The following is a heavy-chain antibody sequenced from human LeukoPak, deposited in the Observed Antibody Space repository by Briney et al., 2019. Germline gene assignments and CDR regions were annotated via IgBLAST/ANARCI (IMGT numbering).Heavy chain of an antibody. CDR1: GFTFNNYA. CDR3: AKEATYSTNY. D-gene: IGHD2-2*01. V-gene: IGHV3-23*01. Sequence: GGSLRLSCAASGFTFNNYAMNWVRQAPGKGLEWVSVISGSGGTTYYADSVKGRFTISRDNSKNTLCLQMNSLRAEDTAVYYCAKEATYSTNYWGQGTLVTVSS. J-gene: IGHJ4*02. CDR2: ISGSGGTT.